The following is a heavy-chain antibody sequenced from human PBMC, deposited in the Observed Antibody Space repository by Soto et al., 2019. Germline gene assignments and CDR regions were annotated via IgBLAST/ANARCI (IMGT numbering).Heavy chain of an antibody. V-gene: IGHV1-69*06. CDR3: ARGDILGTTFDY. J-gene: IGHJ4*02. D-gene: IGHD2-15*01. CDR1: GGTFSSYA. Sequence: QVQLVQSGAEVKKPGSSVKVSCKASGGTFSSYAISWVRQAPGQGLEWMGGIIPIFGTANYAQKFQGRVTITEDKSTSTAYMERSSLRAEDTAVYYCARGDILGTTFDYWGQGTLVTVSS. CDR2: IIPIFGTA.